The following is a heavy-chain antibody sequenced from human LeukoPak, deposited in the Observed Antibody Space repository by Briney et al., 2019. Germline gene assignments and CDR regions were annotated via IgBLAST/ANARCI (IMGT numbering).Heavy chain of an antibody. CDR3: TRRVATTGIYAFDI. CDR1: GYSISSGYF. D-gene: IGHD1-1*01. CDR2: IHHSGST. V-gene: IGHV4-38-2*02. J-gene: IGHJ3*02. Sequence: PSETLSLTCIVSGYSISSGYFWGWIRQPPGKGLEWIANIHHSGSTYYNPSLKSRVTISLDTSKNQFSLKLNSVTAADTAVYYCTRRVATTGIYAFDIWGQGTMVTISS.